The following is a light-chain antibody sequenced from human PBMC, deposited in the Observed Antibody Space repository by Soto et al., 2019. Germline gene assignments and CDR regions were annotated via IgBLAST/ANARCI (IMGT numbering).Light chain of an antibody. V-gene: IGKV3-11*01. Sequence: EIVLTQSPGTLSLSPGERATLSCRASQSVSSYLAWYQHKPGQAPRLLIYDASNRATGIPARFSGSGSGTDFTLTISSLEPEDFAVYYCQQRSNWPPWTFGQGTKVDI. CDR3: QQRSNWPPWT. CDR1: QSVSSY. CDR2: DAS. J-gene: IGKJ1*01.